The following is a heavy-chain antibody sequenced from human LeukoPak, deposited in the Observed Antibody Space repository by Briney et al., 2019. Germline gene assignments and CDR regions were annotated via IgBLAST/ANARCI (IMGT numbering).Heavy chain of an antibody. Sequence: SVKVSCKASGVTFSSYAFSWMRQAPGQGLEWMGGIIPLFGSTNYAQKFQGRVTITTDESTNTVYLELSSLTSEDTAVYYCARDRPSAANTPFDYWGQGTLVTVSS. CDR2: IIPLFGST. D-gene: IGHD6-13*01. CDR1: GVTFSSYA. CDR3: ARDRPSAANTPFDY. J-gene: IGHJ4*02. V-gene: IGHV1-69*05.